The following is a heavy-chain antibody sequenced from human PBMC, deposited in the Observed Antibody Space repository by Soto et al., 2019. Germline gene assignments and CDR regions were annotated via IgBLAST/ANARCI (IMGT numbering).Heavy chain of an antibody. CDR1: GFTFGNNA. D-gene: IGHD3-22*01. CDR3: SSPSEYYDSSGFEPGAFDI. J-gene: IGHJ3*02. V-gene: IGHV3-49*03. CDR2: IRSKNYGRTT. Sequence: GGSLRLSCTGSGFTFGNNAMTWFRQAPGKGLEWVGFIRSKNYGRTTEYAASVQGRFTISRDDSKGIAYLEMNSLTTDDTAVYYCSSPSEYYDSSGFEPGAFDIWGQGTMVTVSS.